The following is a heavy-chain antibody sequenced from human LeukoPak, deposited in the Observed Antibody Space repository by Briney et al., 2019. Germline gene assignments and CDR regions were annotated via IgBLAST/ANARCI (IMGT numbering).Heavy chain of an antibody. CDR1: GGSISSYY. V-gene: IGHV4-4*07. Sequence: SETLSLTCTVSGGSISSYYWSWIRHPAGKGLEWIGRIYTSGSTNYNPSLKSRVTMSVDTSKNQFSLKLSSVTAADTAVYYCAREYSSGWSRGFDYWGQGTLVTVSS. CDR2: IYTSGST. CDR3: AREYSSGWSRGFDY. J-gene: IGHJ4*02. D-gene: IGHD6-19*01.